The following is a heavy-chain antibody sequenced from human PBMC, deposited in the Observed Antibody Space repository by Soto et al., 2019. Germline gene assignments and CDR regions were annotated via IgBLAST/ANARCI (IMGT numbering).Heavy chain of an antibody. CDR3: ARDRPYYDILTGYDYMDV. J-gene: IGHJ6*03. D-gene: IGHD3-9*01. Sequence: GGSLRLSCAASGFTFSSYWMSWVRQAPGKGLEWVANIKQDGSEKYYVDSGKGRFTISRDNAKNSLYLQMNSLRAEDTAVYYCARDRPYYDILTGYDYMDVWGKGTTVTVSS. CDR2: IKQDGSEK. CDR1: GFTFSSYW. V-gene: IGHV3-7*01.